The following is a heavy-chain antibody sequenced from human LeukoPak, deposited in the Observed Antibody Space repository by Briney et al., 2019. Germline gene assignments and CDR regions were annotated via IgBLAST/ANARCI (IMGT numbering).Heavy chain of an antibody. CDR3: ATLGVVVVAATHWFDP. Sequence: GGSLRLSCAASGFTFSSYGMHWVRQAPGKGLEWAAFIRYDGSNKYYADSVKGRFTISRDNSKNTLYLQMNSLRAEDTAVYYCATLGVVVVAATHWFDPWGQGTLVTVSS. CDR1: GFTFSSYG. D-gene: IGHD2-15*01. V-gene: IGHV3-30*02. CDR2: IRYDGSNK. J-gene: IGHJ5*02.